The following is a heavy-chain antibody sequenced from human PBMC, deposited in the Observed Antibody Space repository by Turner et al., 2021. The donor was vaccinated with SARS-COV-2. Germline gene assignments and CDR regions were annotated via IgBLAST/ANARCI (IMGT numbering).Heavy chain of an antibody. CDR2: ISYDGSNK. V-gene: IGHV3-30-3*01. J-gene: IGHJ4*02. CDR3: ARDSGDFDY. CDR1: GFTFSSYV. D-gene: IGHD3-10*01. Sequence: QVQLVASGGGVVQPGRSLSLSCAASGFTFSSYVMHWVRKAPGKGLAWVAVISYDGSNKYYADSVKGRFTISRDNSKNTLYLQMNSLRAEDTAVYYCARDSGDFDYWGQGTLVTVSS.